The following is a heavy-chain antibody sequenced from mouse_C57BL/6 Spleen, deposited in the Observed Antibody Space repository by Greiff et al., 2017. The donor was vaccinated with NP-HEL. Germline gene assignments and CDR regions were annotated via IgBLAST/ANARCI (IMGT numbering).Heavy chain of an antibody. V-gene: IGHV5-4*01. D-gene: IGHD2-3*01. CDR2: ISDGGSYT. CDR1: GFTFSSYA. J-gene: IGHJ1*03. Sequence: EVMLVESGGGLVKPGGSLKLSCAASGFTFSSYAMSWVRQTPEKRLEWVATISDGGSYTYYQDNVKGRFTISRDKAKNNLYLQMSHLKSEDTAMYYCARDQMVTTLYFGVWGTGTTVTVSS. CDR3: ARDQMVTTLYFGV.